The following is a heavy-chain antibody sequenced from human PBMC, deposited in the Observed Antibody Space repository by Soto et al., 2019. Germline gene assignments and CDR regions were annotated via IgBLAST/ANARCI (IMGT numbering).Heavy chain of an antibody. D-gene: IGHD2-21*01. CDR2: SISGGNT. CDR3: AKAPSSDCNSGACSLRS. CDR1: GFTFSNYG. J-gene: IGHJ5*02. Sequence: EVQLLESGGGLVQPGGSLRLSCAASGFTFSNYGMSWVRQAPGKGLEWVSSISGGNTFYAGSVKGRFTISRDNSKNTLYLQMNSLTAEDTAVYYCAKAPSSDCNSGACSLRSWGPGTLVTVSS. V-gene: IGHV3-23*01.